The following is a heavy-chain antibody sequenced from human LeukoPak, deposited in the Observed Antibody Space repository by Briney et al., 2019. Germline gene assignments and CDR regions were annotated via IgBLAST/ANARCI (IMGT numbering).Heavy chain of an antibody. Sequence: SETLSLTCAVYGGSFSSYYWSWIRQPAGKGLEWIGRIYTSGSTNYNPSLKSRVTMSVDTSKNQFSLKLSSVTAADTAVYYCARGGTYYDILTGYFPGGYFDYWGQGTLVTVSS. CDR3: ARGGTYYDILTGYFPGGYFDY. CDR2: IYTSGST. J-gene: IGHJ4*02. CDR1: GGSFSSYY. V-gene: IGHV4-59*10. D-gene: IGHD3-9*01.